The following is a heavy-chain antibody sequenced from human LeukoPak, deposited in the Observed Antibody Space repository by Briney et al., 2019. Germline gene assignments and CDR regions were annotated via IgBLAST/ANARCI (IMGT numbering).Heavy chain of an antibody. CDR1: GGSISSSSYY. CDR3: ARSIAVAGTRYYYYGMDV. D-gene: IGHD6-19*01. CDR2: IYYSGST. J-gene: IGHJ6*02. V-gene: IGHV4-39*01. Sequence: PSETLSLTCTVSGGSISSSSYYWGWIRQPPGKGLEWIGSIYYSGSTYYNPSLKSRVTISVDTSKTQFSLKLSSVTAADTAVYYCARSIAVAGTRYYYYGMDVWGQGTTVTVSS.